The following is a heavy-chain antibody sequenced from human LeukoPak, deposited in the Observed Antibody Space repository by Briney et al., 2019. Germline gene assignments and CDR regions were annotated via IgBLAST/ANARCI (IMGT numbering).Heavy chain of an antibody. D-gene: IGHD3-10*01. Sequence: PSETLSLTCTVSGGSISSYYWSWIRQPAGKGLEWIGRIYTSGSTNYNPSLKSRVTMSVDTSKNQFSLKLSSVTAAGTAVYYCAREDYYGSGSNIDYWGQGTLVTVSS. J-gene: IGHJ4*02. CDR2: IYTSGST. V-gene: IGHV4-4*07. CDR1: GGSISSYY. CDR3: AREDYYGSGSNIDY.